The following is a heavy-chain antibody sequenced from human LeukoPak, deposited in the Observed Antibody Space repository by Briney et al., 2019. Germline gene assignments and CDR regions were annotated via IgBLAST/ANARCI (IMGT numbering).Heavy chain of an antibody. Sequence: SETLSLTCTVSGGSISSYYWSWIRQPPGKGLEWIGYVHHSGSTNYNPSLKSRVTISVDTSKNEFSLKLSSVNAADTAVYYCATADSMGYQYFDQWGQGTLVTVSS. J-gene: IGHJ4*02. CDR1: GGSISSYY. CDR2: VHHSGST. D-gene: IGHD3-22*01. CDR3: ATADSMGYQYFDQ. V-gene: IGHV4-59*01.